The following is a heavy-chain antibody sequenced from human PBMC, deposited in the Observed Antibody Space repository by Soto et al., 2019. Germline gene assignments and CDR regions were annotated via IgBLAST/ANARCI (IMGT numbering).Heavy chain of an antibody. CDR3: ARNSGWPGDWFDP. CDR1: GGSVSSGSYY. J-gene: IGHJ5*02. V-gene: IGHV4-61*01. D-gene: IGHD6-19*01. Sequence: LSLTCTVSGGSVSSGSYYWSWIRQPPGKGLEWIGYIYYSGSTNYNPSLKSRVTISVDTSKNQFSLKLSSVTAADTAVYYCARNSGWPGDWFDPWGQGTLVTVSS. CDR2: IYYSGST.